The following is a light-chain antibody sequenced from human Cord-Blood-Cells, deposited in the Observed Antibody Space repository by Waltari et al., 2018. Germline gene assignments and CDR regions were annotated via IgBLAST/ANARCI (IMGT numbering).Light chain of an antibody. Sequence: EIVLTQSPGTLSLSPGERATLSCRASQSVSSSYLAWYQQKPGQAPRLCIYGASSRSTGMPHRFSGSGTGTDFTLTISSLEPEDFAVYYCQKYGSSPPFGPGTKVDIK. V-gene: IGKV3-20*01. CDR1: QSVSSSY. CDR3: QKYGSSPP. J-gene: IGKJ3*01. CDR2: GAS.